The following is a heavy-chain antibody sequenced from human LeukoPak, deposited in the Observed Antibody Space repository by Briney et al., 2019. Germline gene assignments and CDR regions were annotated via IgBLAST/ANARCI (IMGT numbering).Heavy chain of an antibody. Sequence: PSETLSLTCAVYGGSFSGYYWSWIRQPPGKGLEWIGEINHSGSTNYNPSLKSRVTISVDTSKNQFSLKLSSVTAADTAVYYCARGRITMVRGARTFDYWGQGTPVTVSS. D-gene: IGHD3-10*01. J-gene: IGHJ4*02. CDR1: GGSFSGYY. CDR2: INHSGST. V-gene: IGHV4-34*01. CDR3: ARGRITMVRGARTFDY.